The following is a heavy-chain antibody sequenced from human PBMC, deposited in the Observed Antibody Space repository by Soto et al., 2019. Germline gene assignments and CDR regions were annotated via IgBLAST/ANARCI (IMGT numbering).Heavy chain of an antibody. CDR3: GAVHPTLSPF. Sequence: SVKVSCKASGFTFTSTDMKRVRQARGQRVEGIGWIVVGSGNTKYEKKFEERGTITRDKTTSKAYMELSSMRSEETAVYYCGAVHPTLSPFWGQGTLVTVSS. CDR1: GFTFTSTD. V-gene: IGHV1-58*02. J-gene: IGHJ1*01. D-gene: IGHD1-1*01. CDR2: IVVGSGNT.